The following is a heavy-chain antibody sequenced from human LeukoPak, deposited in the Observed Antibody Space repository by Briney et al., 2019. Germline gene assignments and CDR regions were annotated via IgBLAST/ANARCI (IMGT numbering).Heavy chain of an antibody. V-gene: IGHV4-39*01. J-gene: IGHJ6*03. D-gene: IGHD3-22*01. CDR3: ARHRGYYDSSYYFYYYYYMDV. CDR2: IYYSGNT. CDR1: GGSISSSSYF. Sequence: SETLSLTCTVSGGSISSSSYFWGWIRQPPGKGLEWIGTIYYSGNTYFNPSLKSRVTISVDTSKNQFSLKLGSVTAADTAVYYCARHRGYYDSSYYFYYYYYMDVWDKGTTVTVSS.